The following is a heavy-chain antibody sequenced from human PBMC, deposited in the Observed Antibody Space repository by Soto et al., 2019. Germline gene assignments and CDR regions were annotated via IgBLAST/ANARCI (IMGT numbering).Heavy chain of an antibody. CDR1: GVTFSSYA. Sequence: SVKVSCKASGVTFSSYAISWVRQAPGQGLEWMGGIIPIFGTANYAQKFQGRVTITADESTSTAYMELSSLRSEDTAVYYCAGYFTYYYDSSGLWYFDYWGQGTLVTVPQ. D-gene: IGHD3-22*01. V-gene: IGHV1-69*13. CDR2: IIPIFGTA. CDR3: AGYFTYYYDSSGLWYFDY. J-gene: IGHJ4*02.